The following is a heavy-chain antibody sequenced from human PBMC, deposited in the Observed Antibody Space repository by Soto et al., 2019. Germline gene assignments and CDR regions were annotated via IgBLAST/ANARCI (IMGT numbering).Heavy chain of an antibody. Sequence: QITLKESGPTLVKPTQTLTLTCTFSGFSLSTSGVGVGWIRQPPGKALEWLAVIYWDDDKRYSPSLKSRLTITKDTAKIQVVLTMTNMDPVDTATYYFAHGRNSQQIDPWGQGTLVTVSS. D-gene: IGHD6-13*01. CDR1: GFSLSTSGVG. V-gene: IGHV2-5*02. J-gene: IGHJ5*02. CDR3: AHGRNSQQIDP. CDR2: IYWDDDK.